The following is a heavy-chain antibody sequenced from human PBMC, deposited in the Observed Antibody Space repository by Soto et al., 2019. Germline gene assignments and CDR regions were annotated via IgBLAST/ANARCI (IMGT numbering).Heavy chain of an antibody. J-gene: IGHJ4*02. CDR3: ARAVAGTQTLDY. CDR1: GCSFSGYY. D-gene: IGHD6-19*01. CDR2: INDRRST. V-gene: IGHV4-34*01. Sequence: PSETLSLTCAVYGCSFSGYYWTWIRQSPGKGLEWIGEINDRRSTNYNPSLKSRVTKSRVTISVDTSKKQFYLNLSSVTAADTAVYYCARAVAGTQTLDYWGQGTQVTVSS.